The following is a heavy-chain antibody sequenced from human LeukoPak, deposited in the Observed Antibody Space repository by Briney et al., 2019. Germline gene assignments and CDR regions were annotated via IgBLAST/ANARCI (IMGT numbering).Heavy chain of an antibody. D-gene: IGHD6-13*01. CDR3: AKDLSSWSYYYYGMDV. V-gene: IGHV3-33*05. CDR2: ISYDGSDK. CDR1: GFTFSSYG. Sequence: GGSLRLSCAASGFTFSSYGMHWVRQAPGKGLEWVAVISYDGSDKYYADSVKGRFTISRDDSKNTLYLQMNSLRAEDTAVYYCAKDLSSWSYYYYGMDVWGQGTTVTVSS. J-gene: IGHJ6*02.